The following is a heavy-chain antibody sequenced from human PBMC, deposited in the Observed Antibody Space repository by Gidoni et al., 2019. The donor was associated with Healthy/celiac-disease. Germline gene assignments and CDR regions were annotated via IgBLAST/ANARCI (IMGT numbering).Heavy chain of an antibody. CDR3: ARDLIAVAGGVYYYYYGMDV. V-gene: IGHV3-74*01. J-gene: IGHJ6*02. Sequence: EVQLVESGGGLVQPGGSLRLSCAASGFTFSIYWMHWVRQAPGKGLVWVSRINSDGSSTSYADSVKGRFTISRDNAKNTLYLQMNSLRAEDTAVYYCARDLIAVAGGVYYYYYGMDVWGQGTTVTVSS. D-gene: IGHD6-19*01. CDR2: INSDGSST. CDR1: GFTFSIYW.